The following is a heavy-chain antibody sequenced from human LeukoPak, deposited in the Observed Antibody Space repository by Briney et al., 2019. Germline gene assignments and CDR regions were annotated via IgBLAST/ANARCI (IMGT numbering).Heavy chain of an antibody. D-gene: IGHD3-10*01. Sequence: GASVKVSCKASGYTFTGYYMHWVRQAPGQGLEWMGWINPNSGGTNYAQKFQGRATMTRDTSISTAYMELSRLRSDDTAVYYCARVQWSQPHPDVWGKGTTVTVSS. CDR2: INPNSGGT. J-gene: IGHJ6*04. V-gene: IGHV1-2*02. CDR1: GYTFTGYY. CDR3: ARVQWSQPHPDV.